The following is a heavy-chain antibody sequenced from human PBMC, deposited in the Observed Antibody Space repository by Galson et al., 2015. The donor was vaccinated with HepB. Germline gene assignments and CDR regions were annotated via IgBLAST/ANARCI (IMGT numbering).Heavy chain of an antibody. J-gene: IGHJ3*02. V-gene: IGHV3-7*01. D-gene: IGHD3-3*01. CDR2: IKQDGSEK. Sequence: SLRLSCAASGFTFSSYWMSWVRQAPGKGLEWVANIKQDGSEKYYVDSVKGRFTISRDNAKNSLYLQMNSLRAEDTAVYYCARVGRWDDFWSGYHDNAFDIWGQGTMVTVSS. CDR3: ARVGRWDDFWSGYHDNAFDI. CDR1: GFTFSSYW.